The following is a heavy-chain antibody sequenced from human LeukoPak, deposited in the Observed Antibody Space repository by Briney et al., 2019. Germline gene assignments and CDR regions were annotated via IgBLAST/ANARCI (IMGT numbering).Heavy chain of an antibody. D-gene: IGHD2-15*01. CDR1: GGSISSSSHF. J-gene: IGHJ4*02. CDR3: ARHENIVVVASATAFDY. V-gene: IGHV4-39*01. CDR2: IYYSGNT. Sequence: SETLSLTCSVSGGSISSSSHFWGWLRQPPGKGLEWIVSIYYSGNTYYNPSLESRVTMSVDTSKNYFSLKVTSVTAADTAMYYCARHENIVVVASATAFDYWGQGTLVTVSS.